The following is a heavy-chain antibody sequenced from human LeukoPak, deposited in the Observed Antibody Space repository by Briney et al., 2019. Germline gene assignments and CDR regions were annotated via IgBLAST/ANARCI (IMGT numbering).Heavy chain of an antibody. CDR3: ARDWATALDY. CDR1: GFNFNDAW. D-gene: IGHD3-16*01. CDR2: IYNGGGT. Sequence: SLRLSCEGSGFNFNDAWMSWIRQAPGKGLEWVSVIYNGGGTSYADSVKGRFTISRDNSKSTLYLQMNSLRVEDTAVYYCARDWATALDYWGQGTLVTVSS. V-gene: IGHV3-53*01. J-gene: IGHJ4*02.